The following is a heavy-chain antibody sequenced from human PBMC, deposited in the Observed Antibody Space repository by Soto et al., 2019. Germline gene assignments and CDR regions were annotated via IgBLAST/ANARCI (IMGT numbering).Heavy chain of an antibody. V-gene: IGHV5-10-1*01. D-gene: IGHD4-17*01. CDR3: ARTVTTDYYYGMDV. Sequence: PGESLKISCTASGYSFTSYWISWVRQMPGKGLEWMGRIDPSDSYTNYSPSFQGHVTISADKSISTAYLQWSSLKASDTAMYYCARTVTTDYYYGMDVWGQGTTVTVSS. J-gene: IGHJ6*02. CDR2: IDPSDSYT. CDR1: GYSFTSYW.